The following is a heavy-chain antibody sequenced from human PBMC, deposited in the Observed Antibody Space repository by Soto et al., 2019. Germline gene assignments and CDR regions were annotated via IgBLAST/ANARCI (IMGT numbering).Heavy chain of an antibody. J-gene: IGHJ4*02. CDR1: GGPFSSYA. V-gene: IGHV1-69*13. CDR3: ARLTPLGY. Sequence: GASVKVSCKATGGPFSSYAISWVRQAPGQGLEWMGGIIPIFGTANYSQKFQCRVTITADESTSTAYMELSSLRSEDTAVYYCARLTPLGYWAQGTLVTVS. CDR2: IIPIFGTA.